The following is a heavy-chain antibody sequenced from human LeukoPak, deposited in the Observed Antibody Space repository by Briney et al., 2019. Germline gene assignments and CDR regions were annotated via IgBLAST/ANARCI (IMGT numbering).Heavy chain of an antibody. Sequence: ASVKVSCKASGYTFSSYAMNWVRQAPGQGLEWMGWINPNSGDTNYAQKFQGRVTMTRDTSISTAYMELSRLRSDDTAVYFCARGYYDSSDYEYFQHWGQGTLVTVSS. V-gene: IGHV1-2*02. CDR3: ARGYYDSSDYEYFQH. CDR1: GYTFSSYA. D-gene: IGHD3-22*01. CDR2: INPNSGDT. J-gene: IGHJ1*01.